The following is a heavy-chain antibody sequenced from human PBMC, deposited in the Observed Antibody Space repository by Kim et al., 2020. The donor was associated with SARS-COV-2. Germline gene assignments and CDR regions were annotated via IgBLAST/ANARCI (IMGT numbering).Heavy chain of an antibody. J-gene: IGHJ4*02. CDR3: ARVRLHYYDSSGYHFDS. CDR1: GGSFSGYY. D-gene: IGHD3-22*01. CDR2: INHSGST. V-gene: IGHV4-34*01. Sequence: SETLSLTCAVYGGSFSGYYWSWIRQPPGKGLKWIGEINHSGSTNYNPSLKSRVTISVDTSKNQFSLKLSSVTAADTAVYFCARVRLHYYDSSGYHFDSWGQGTLVTVSS.